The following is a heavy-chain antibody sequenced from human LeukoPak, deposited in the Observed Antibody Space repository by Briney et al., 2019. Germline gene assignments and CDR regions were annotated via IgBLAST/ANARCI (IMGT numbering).Heavy chain of an antibody. CDR1: GYSISSGYY. Sequence: SETLSLTCTVSGYSISSGYYRGWIRQPPGKGLEWIGTIYHSGITYYNPSLKSRVTISVDTSRNQFSLKLTSVTAADTAVYYCARTATYSSTWYPTYYYYYGMDVWGQGTTVTVSS. CDR2: IYHSGIT. CDR3: ARTATYSSTWYPTYYYYYGMDV. D-gene: IGHD6-13*01. V-gene: IGHV4-38-2*02. J-gene: IGHJ6*02.